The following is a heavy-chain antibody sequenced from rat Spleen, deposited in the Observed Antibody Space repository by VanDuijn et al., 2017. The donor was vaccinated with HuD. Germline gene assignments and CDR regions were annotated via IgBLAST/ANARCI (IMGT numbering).Heavy chain of an antibody. CDR2: IIYDGSST. V-gene: IGHV5-17*01. CDR1: GFTFSDYA. J-gene: IGHJ1*01. CDR3: ARRGPDWYFDF. Sequence: EVQLVESGGGLVQPGRSLKLSCAASGFTFSDYAMAWVRQAPKKGLEWVATIIYDGSSTYYRDSVKGRFTISRENAKSTLYLQMDSLRSEDTATYYCARRGPDWYFDFWGPGTMVTVSS.